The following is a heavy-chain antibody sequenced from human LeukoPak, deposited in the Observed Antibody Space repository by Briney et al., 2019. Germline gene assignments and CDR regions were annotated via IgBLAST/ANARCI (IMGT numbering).Heavy chain of an antibody. Sequence: GGSLRLSCAASGFTVSSNYMSWVRQVPGKGLEWVSVIYSGGSTYNADSVKGRFTISRDNSKNTLYPQMNSLRAEDTAVYYCATIVPDVAATLTFDYWGQGTLVTVSS. CDR1: GFTVSSNY. V-gene: IGHV3-66*01. CDR3: ATIVPDVAATLTFDY. D-gene: IGHD2-15*01. CDR2: IYSGGST. J-gene: IGHJ4*02.